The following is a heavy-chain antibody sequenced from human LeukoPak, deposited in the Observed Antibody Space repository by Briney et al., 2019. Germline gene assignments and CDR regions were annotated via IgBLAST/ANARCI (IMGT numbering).Heavy chain of an antibody. CDR1: GLTFSPYT. Sequence: GGSLRLSCAASGLTFSPYTMHWVRQAPGKGLEWVAFVFSDGSRKYYADSVKGRFTISRDNTKNTLYLEMNSLRAEDTAVYFCARTEGRGMDVWGQGTTVTVSS. V-gene: IGHV3-30-3*01. CDR3: ARTEGRGMDV. CDR2: VFSDGSRK. D-gene: IGHD1-14*01. J-gene: IGHJ6*02.